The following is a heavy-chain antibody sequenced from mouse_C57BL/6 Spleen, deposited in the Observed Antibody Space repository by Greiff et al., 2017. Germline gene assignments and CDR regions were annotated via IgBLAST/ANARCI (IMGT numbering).Heavy chain of an antibody. D-gene: IGHD1-1*01. Sequence: EVKLQESGAELVRPGASVKLSCTASGFNIKDDYMHWVKQRPEQGLEWIGWIDPENGDTEYASKFQGKATITADTSSNTAYLQLSSLTSEDTAVYYCTTNYGSMDYWGQGTSVTVSS. V-gene: IGHV14-4*01. CDR2: IDPENGDT. CDR1: GFNIKDDY. CDR3: TTNYGSMDY. J-gene: IGHJ4*01.